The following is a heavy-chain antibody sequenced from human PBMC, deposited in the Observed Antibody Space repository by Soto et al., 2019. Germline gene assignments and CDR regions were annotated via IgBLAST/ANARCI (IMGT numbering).Heavy chain of an antibody. J-gene: IGHJ4*02. CDR2: ISYDGSNK. CDR1: GFTFSSYG. Sequence: QVQLVESGGGVVQPGRSLRLSCAASGFTFSSYGMHWVRQAPGKGLEWVAVISYDGSNKYYADSVKGRFTISRDNSKNTLYLQMNSLRAEDTAVYYCAKGVRELWLYFDYWGQGTLVTVSS. D-gene: IGHD5-18*01. CDR3: AKGVRELWLYFDY. V-gene: IGHV3-30*18.